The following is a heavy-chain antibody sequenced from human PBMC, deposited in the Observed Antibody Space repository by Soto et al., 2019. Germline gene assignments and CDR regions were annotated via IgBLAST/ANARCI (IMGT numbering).Heavy chain of an antibody. Sequence: GALMKVSGKSSGYTFTSYNINWGRQATVQWLDWMGWMYPNSGNSGYSQKFQGRVTMTRNTSISTAYMELSSLISEDTAVYYCALPSYYDILTGYVTWGQGTLVTVSS. V-gene: IGHV1-8*01. CDR1: GYTFTSYN. D-gene: IGHD3-9*01. CDR3: ALPSYYDILTGYVT. J-gene: IGHJ5*02. CDR2: MYPNSGNS.